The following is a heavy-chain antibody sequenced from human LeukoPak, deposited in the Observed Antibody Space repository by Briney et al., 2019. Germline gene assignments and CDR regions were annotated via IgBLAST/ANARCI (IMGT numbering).Heavy chain of an antibody. CDR1: GFTLSSYA. J-gene: IGHJ4*02. CDR3: ARVDTVMAYYFDL. Sequence: GGSLRLSCAASGFTLSSYAMSWVRQAPGKGLEWVSTIYSGGTTYYADSVMGRFTIYRHNSRNTLYLQMNSLRAEDTAVYYCARVDTVMAYYFDLWGQGTLVTVSS. V-gene: IGHV3-53*04. D-gene: IGHD5-18*01. CDR2: IYSGGTT.